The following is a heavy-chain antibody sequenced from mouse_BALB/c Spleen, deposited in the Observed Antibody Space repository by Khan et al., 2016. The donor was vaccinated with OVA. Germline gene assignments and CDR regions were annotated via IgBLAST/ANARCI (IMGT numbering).Heavy chain of an antibody. J-gene: IGHJ2*01. CDR1: GFSLTSYG. CDR2: IWAGGST. D-gene: IGHD1-3*01. CDR3: ARLEDI. Sequence: QMQLEESGPGLVAPSQTLSITCTVSGFSLTSYGVHWVRQPPGKGLEWLGVIWAGGSTNYNSALMYRLSISKDNSKSQVFVNINILLTDDTAMYYCARLEDIWGQGTTLTVSS. V-gene: IGHV2-9*02.